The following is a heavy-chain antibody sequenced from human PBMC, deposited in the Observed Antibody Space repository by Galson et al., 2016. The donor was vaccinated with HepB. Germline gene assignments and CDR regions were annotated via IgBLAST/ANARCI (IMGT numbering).Heavy chain of an antibody. CDR1: GFSFRYFG. Sequence: SLRLSCAASGFSFRYFGMHWVRQAPGKGPEWVAIIWYDGSDQAYADSVKGRFTISRDNYANTLYLQMNSLRAEDTAVYYCARDPGTKWEKGNNWFDPWGQGTLVTVSS. CDR2: IWYDGSDQ. CDR3: ARDPGTKWEKGNNWFDP. J-gene: IGHJ5*02. V-gene: IGHV3-33*01. D-gene: IGHD1-26*01.